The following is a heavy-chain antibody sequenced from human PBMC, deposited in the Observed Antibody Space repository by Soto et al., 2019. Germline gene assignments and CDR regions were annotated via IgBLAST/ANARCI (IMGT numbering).Heavy chain of an antibody. J-gene: IGHJ4*02. Sequence: YGGSVSGYYWSWIRQPPGKGLEWIGFVFHSGTANYNPSLKNRVSISVDASKTQFSLRVSSVTAADTAVYFCARSGRTYATGWFDYWGQGTPVTVSS. CDR1: GGSVSGYY. CDR3: ARSGRTYATGWFDY. D-gene: IGHD5-18*01. CDR2: VFHSGTA. V-gene: IGHV4-59*02.